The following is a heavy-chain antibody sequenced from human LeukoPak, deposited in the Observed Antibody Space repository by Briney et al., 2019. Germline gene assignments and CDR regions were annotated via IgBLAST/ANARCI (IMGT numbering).Heavy chain of an antibody. V-gene: IGHV3-23*01. CDR1: GFTFSSYG. CDR2: ISGSGGST. J-gene: IGHJ4*02. CDR3: AKIRGYSGYEPIDY. D-gene: IGHD5-12*01. Sequence: GGSLRLSCAASGFTFSSYGMSWVRQAPGKGLEWVSAISGSGGSTYYADSVKGRFTISRDNSKNTLYLQMNSLRAEDTAVYYCAKIRGYSGYEPIDYWGLGTLVTVSS.